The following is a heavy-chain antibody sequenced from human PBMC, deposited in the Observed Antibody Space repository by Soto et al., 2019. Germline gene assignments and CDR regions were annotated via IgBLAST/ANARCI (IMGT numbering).Heavy chain of an antibody. CDR3: ARYGAYSYLTPPFDY. Sequence: GASVKVSCKASGYTFTSYGISWVRQAPGQGLEWMGWISAYNGNTNYAQKLQGRVTMTTDTSTSTAYMELRSLRSDDTAVYYCARYGAYSYLTPPFDYSGQGTLVTVSS. CDR2: ISAYNGNT. V-gene: IGHV1-18*01. D-gene: IGHD5-18*01. CDR1: GYTFTSYG. J-gene: IGHJ4*02.